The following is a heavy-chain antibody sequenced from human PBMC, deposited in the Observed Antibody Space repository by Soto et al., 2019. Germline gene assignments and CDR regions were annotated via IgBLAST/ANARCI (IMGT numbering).Heavy chain of an antibody. V-gene: IGHV1-69*13. D-gene: IGHD1-20*01. CDR2: IIPIFGTA. CDR3: ARESVTGTRGGTAFDI. Sequence: SVKVSCKASGGTFSSYAISWVRQAPGQGLERMGGIIPIFGTANYAQKFQGRVTITADESTSTAYMELSSLRSEDTALYYCARESVTGTRGGTAFDIWGQGTMVTVSS. CDR1: GGTFSSYA. J-gene: IGHJ3*02.